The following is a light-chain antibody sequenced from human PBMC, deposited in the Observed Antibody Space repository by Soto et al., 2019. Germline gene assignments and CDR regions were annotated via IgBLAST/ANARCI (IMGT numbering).Light chain of an antibody. CDR2: EVS. CDR3: SSYTSSSILV. V-gene: IGLV2-14*01. Sequence: QSALTQPASVSGSPGQSITISCTGTSSDVGGYNYVSWYQQHPGKAPKLMIFEVSTRPSGGSNRFSGSKSGNTASLTISGLQAEDEADYYCSSYTSSSILVFGGGTKLTVL. CDR1: SSDVGGYNY. J-gene: IGLJ3*02.